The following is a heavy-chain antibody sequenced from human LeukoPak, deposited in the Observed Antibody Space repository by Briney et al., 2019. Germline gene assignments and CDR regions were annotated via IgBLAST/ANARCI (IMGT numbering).Heavy chain of an antibody. Sequence: PSETLSPTCTVSGGSISSYYWSWIRQPPGKGLEWIGYIYYSGSTNYNPSLKSRVTISVDTSKNQFSLKLSSVTAADTAVYYCARVERGGSSYYFDYWGQGTLVTVSS. D-gene: IGHD6-6*01. CDR3: ARVERGGSSYYFDY. J-gene: IGHJ4*02. CDR2: IYYSGST. V-gene: IGHV4-59*01. CDR1: GGSISSYY.